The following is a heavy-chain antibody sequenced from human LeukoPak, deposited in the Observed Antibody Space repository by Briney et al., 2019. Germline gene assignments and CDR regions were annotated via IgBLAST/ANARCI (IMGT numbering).Heavy chain of an antibody. J-gene: IGHJ5*01. CDR3: AKGESITSAWFDS. CDR2: IYYSGST. D-gene: IGHD5-24*01. V-gene: IGHV4-39*01. CDR1: GGSISSSSYY. Sequence: SETLSLTCTVSGGSISSSSYYWGWIRQPPGKGLEWIGSIYYSGSTYYNPSLKSRVTISVDTSKNQFSLKLSSVTAADTAVYYCAKGESITSAWFDSWGQGTLVTVSS.